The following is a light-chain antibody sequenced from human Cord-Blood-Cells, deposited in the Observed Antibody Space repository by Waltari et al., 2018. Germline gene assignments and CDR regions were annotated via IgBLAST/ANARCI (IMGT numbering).Light chain of an antibody. CDR2: DVS. CDR3: CSYAGSYTVV. J-gene: IGLJ2*01. CDR1: SSAVGGYNY. Sequence: QSALTQPRSVSGSPGQSVTISCTGTSSAVGGYNYVSWYQQQPGKAPKLMIYDVSKRPSGVPDRFSGSKSGNTASLTISGLQAEDEADYYCCSYAGSYTVVFGGGTKLTVL. V-gene: IGLV2-11*01.